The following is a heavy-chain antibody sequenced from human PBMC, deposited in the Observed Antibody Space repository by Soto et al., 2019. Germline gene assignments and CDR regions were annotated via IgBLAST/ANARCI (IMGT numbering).Heavy chain of an antibody. CDR1: GGSISSGGYY. V-gene: IGHV4-31*03. CDR2: IYYSGST. D-gene: IGHD3-3*01. CDR3: ARAPAPPYYDFWSGYLSASPVDSYYYYMDV. J-gene: IGHJ6*03. Sequence: QVQLQESGPGLVKPSQTLSLTCTVSGGSISSGGYYWSWIRQHPGKGLEWIGYIYYSGSTYYNPSLKSRVTISVDTSKNQFSLKLSSVTAADTAVYYCARAPAPPYYDFWSGYLSASPVDSYYYYMDVWGKGTTVTVSS.